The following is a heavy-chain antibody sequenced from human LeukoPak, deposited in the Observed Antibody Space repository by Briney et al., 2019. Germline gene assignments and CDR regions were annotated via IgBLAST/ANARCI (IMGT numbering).Heavy chain of an antibody. Sequence: GESLKISCKGSGYSFSSSWIGWVRQMPGKGLEWMGIIYPGDSDTRYSPSFQGQVTISADKSISTAYLQWSSLKASDTAMYYCARLNMYYYDSSGYLGPPTFDYWGQGTLVTVSS. CDR3: ARLNMYYYDSSGYLGPPTFDY. J-gene: IGHJ4*02. D-gene: IGHD3-22*01. V-gene: IGHV5-51*01. CDR2: IYPGDSDT. CDR1: GYSFSSSW.